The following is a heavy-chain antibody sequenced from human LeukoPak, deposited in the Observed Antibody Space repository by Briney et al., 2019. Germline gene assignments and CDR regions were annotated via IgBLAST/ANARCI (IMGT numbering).Heavy chain of an antibody. CDR1: GFSFSSYE. Sequence: GGSLRLSCAASGFSFSSYEMHWVRQAPGKGLEWVSYISSSDSTIYYADSVKGRFTISRDNAKNSLYLQMNSLRAEDTALYYCARGRRSDSGSYSQGDYWGQGALVTVSS. CDR3: ARGRRSDSGSYSQGDY. D-gene: IGHD3-10*01. V-gene: IGHV3-48*03. J-gene: IGHJ4*02. CDR2: ISSSDSTI.